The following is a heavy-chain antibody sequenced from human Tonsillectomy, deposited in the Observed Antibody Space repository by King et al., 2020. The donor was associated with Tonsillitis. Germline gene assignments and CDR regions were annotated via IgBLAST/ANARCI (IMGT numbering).Heavy chain of an antibody. V-gene: IGHV3-53*01. CDR3: ARDIGFGYFDY. J-gene: IGHJ4*02. Sequence: VQLVESGGGLIQPGGSLRLSCAASGFIVSTKNMNWVRQAPGPGLAWCSIFHRGGSKYYADAVKGRFTISRDNSKNTVYLQMKSLRAEDTAVYYCARDIGFGYFDYWGQGTLVTVSS. CDR2: FHRGGSK. CDR1: GFIVSTKN. D-gene: IGHD2-15*01.